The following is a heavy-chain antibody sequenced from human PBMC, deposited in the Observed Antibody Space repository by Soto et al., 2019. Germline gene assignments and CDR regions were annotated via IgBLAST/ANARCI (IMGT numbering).Heavy chain of an antibody. V-gene: IGHV3-33*01. J-gene: IGHJ4*02. CDR3: ARGLVGFFHIDY. CDR2: VWYDGSNK. D-gene: IGHD2-8*02. CDR1: GFVFSSYG. Sequence: QVQLVESGGGVVQPGRSLRLSCATSGFVFSSYGMHWVRQAPGKGLEWVAVVWYDGSNKYYADSVRGRFTISRDNSKNTLYLQMNSLRAEDTAMYYCARGLVGFFHIDYWGQGTLVTGSS.